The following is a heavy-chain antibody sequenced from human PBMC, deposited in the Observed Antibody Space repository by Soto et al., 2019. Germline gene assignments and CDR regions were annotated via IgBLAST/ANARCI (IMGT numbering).Heavy chain of an antibody. J-gene: IGHJ4*02. Sequence: QVQLVQSGAEVKKPGSSVKVSWKASGGTFSSYTISWVRQAPGQGLEWMGRIIPILGIANYAQKFQGRVTITADKSTSTAYMELSSLRSEDTAVYYCARERDGYNLDYWGQGTLVTVSS. D-gene: IGHD5-12*01. CDR2: IIPILGIA. CDR3: ARERDGYNLDY. V-gene: IGHV1-69*08. CDR1: GGTFSSYT.